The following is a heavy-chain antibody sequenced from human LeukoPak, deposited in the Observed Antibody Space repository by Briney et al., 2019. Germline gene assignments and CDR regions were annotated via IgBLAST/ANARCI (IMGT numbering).Heavy chain of an antibody. CDR3: AKDITWTQLRLN. CDR2: ISGSGGST. J-gene: IGHJ4*02. Sequence: GGSLRLSCAASGFTFSSYAMNWVRQAPGKGLEWVSAISGSGGSTYYADSVKGRFTISRDNSKNTLFLQMNSLRAEDTAVYYCAKDITWTQLRLNWGQGTLVTVSS. D-gene: IGHD5-18*01. CDR1: GFTFSSYA. V-gene: IGHV3-23*01.